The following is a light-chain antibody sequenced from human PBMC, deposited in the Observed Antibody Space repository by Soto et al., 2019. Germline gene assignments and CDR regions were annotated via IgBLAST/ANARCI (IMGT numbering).Light chain of an antibody. CDR3: QQYNGYSRT. CDR1: QSIGDS. Sequence: DIHMTQSPSTLSASVLDIVAIAVLASQSIGDSLAWYQQKPGKAPYLLISDVSSLERGVPSRFSGSGSGTEFTLTISSMQPDDFATFYCQQYNGYSRTFGQGTKVDIK. V-gene: IGKV1-5*01. J-gene: IGKJ1*01. CDR2: DVS.